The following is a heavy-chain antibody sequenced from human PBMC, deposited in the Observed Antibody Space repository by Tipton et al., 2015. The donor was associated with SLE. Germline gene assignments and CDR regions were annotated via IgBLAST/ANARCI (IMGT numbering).Heavy chain of an antibody. D-gene: IGHD6-6*01. CDR1: GFTFSSYE. CDR2: ISSSGRTI. Sequence: SLRLSCAASGFTFSSYEMNWVRQAPGKGLEWVSYISSSGRTIYYADSVKGRFTISRDNAKNSLYLQMNSLRAEDTALYYCAKGRIAAWYFDLWGRGTLVTVSS. J-gene: IGHJ2*01. V-gene: IGHV3-48*03. CDR3: AKGRIAAWYFDL.